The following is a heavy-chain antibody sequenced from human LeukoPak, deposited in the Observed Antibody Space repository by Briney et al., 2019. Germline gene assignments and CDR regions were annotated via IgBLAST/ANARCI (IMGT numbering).Heavy chain of an antibody. CDR1: GFTFSGYA. J-gene: IGHJ6*03. CDR3: AREGYGYYYYMDV. D-gene: IGHD4-17*01. CDR2: ISSSSSYI. Sequence: GGPLRLSCAASGFTFSGYAMNWVRQAPGKGLEWVSSISSSSSYIYYADSVKGRFTISRDNAKNSLYLQMNSLRAEDTAVYYCAREGYGYYYYMDVWGKGTTVTVSS. V-gene: IGHV3-21*01.